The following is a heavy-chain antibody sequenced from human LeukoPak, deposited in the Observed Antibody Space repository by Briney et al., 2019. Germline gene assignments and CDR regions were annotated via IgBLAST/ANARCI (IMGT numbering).Heavy chain of an antibody. CDR3: ARVRLWFGDPRGNFDY. D-gene: IGHD3-10*01. Sequence: SETLSLTCTVSGGSISSSSYYWGWIRQPPGKGLEWIGSIYYSGSTYYNPSLKSRVTISVDTSKNQFSLKLSSVTAADTAVYYCARVRLWFGDPRGNFDYWGQGTLVTVSS. J-gene: IGHJ4*02. V-gene: IGHV4-39*07. CDR2: IYYSGST. CDR1: GGSISSSSYY.